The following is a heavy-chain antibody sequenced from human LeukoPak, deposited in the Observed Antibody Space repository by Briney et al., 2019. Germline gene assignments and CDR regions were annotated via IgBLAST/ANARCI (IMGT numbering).Heavy chain of an antibody. D-gene: IGHD5-12*01. CDR3: ARHGFSGYDTPSLDY. J-gene: IGHJ4*02. V-gene: IGHV4-59*08. Sequence: SETLSLTCIVSGGSISRYYWSWIRQPPGKGLEWIGYIYYSGTTNYNPSLKSRVTISVDTSKNQFSLKLSSVTAAHTAVYYCARHGFSGYDTPSLDYWGQGMLVTVSS. CDR2: IYYSGTT. CDR1: GGSISRYY.